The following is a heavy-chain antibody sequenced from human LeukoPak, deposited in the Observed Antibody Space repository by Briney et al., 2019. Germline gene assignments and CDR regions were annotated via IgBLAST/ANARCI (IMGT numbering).Heavy chain of an antibody. V-gene: IGHV3-48*04. CDR1: GFTFSNYW. J-gene: IGHJ4*02. CDR3: AREGGDGYNVGFDY. D-gene: IGHD5-24*01. Sequence: GGSLRLSCAVSGFTFSNYWMSWVRQAPGKGLEWVSYIYSSGSNIYYADSVKGRFTISRDNAKNSLYLQMNSLRAEDTAVYYCAREGGDGYNVGFDYWGQGTLVTVSS. CDR2: IYSSGSNI.